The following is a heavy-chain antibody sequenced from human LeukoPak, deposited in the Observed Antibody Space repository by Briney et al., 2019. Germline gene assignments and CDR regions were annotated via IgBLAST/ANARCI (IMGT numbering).Heavy chain of an antibody. D-gene: IGHD3-3*01. CDR3: ARTYYDFWSGSPYAFDI. CDR2: IYTSGST. J-gene: IGHJ3*02. CDR1: GGSISSGSYY. Sequence: SETLSLTCTLSGGSISSGSYYWSWIRQPAGKGLEWIGRIYTSGSTNYNPSLKSRVTISVDTSKNQFSLKLSSVTAADTAVYYCARTYYDFWSGSPYAFDIWGQGTMVTVSP. V-gene: IGHV4-61*02.